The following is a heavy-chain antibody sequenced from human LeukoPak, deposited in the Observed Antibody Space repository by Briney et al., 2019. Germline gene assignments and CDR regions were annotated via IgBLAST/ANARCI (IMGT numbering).Heavy chain of an antibody. CDR1: GGTLSIYA. Sequence: SVKVSRKASGGTLSIYAISWVRQAPGQGLEWMGGIIPIFGTKKHTQKFQGRVTITTAESTSTAYMELSSLRSEDMAVYYCARETLDSSGYYLFDYWGQGTLVTVSS. J-gene: IGHJ4*02. V-gene: IGHV1-69*05. CDR2: IIPIFGTK. D-gene: IGHD3-22*01. CDR3: ARETLDSSGYYLFDY.